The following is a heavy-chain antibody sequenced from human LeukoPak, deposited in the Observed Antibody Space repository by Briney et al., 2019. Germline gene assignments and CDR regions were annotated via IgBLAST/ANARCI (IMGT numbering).Heavy chain of an antibody. D-gene: IGHD3-22*01. J-gene: IGHJ6*03. CDR2: IIPIFGTA. Sequence: GASVKVSCKASGGTFSSYAISWVRQAPGQGLEWMGGIIPIFGTANYAQKFQGRVTITADESTSTAYMELSSLRSEDTAVYYCARSLVVVIDYYYYMDVWGKGPRSPSP. CDR1: GGTFSSYA. V-gene: IGHV1-69*13. CDR3: ARSLVVVIDYYYYMDV.